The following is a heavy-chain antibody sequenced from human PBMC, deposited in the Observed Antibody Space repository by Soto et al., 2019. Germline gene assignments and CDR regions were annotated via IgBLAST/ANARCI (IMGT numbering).Heavy chain of an antibody. D-gene: IGHD5-18*01. CDR2: ISSSSSYI. J-gene: IGHJ6*01. V-gene: IGHV3-21*01. CDR1: GSTFSSYS. CDR3: ARPLNAAMVFHYYYYGMDV. Sequence: GGSLRLSCAASGSTFSSYSMNWVRQAPGKGLEWVSSISSSSSYIYYADSVKGRFTISRDNAKNSLYLQMNSRRAEDTAVYYCARPLNAAMVFHYYYYGMDVWLHGTTVIVTS.